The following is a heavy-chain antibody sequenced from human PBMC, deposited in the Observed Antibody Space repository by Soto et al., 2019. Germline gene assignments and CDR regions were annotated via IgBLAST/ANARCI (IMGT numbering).Heavy chain of an antibody. CDR3: AKGSVLRVVEAPLAILGGVDV. CDR1: GFTFSSYG. Sequence: LRLSCVASGFTFSSYGMHWVRQAPGKGLEWVAVMSYDGSHEYYADSVKGRFTISRDNSKTILYLQMNSLRLEDTAVYYCAKGSVLRVVEAPLAILGGVDVWGPGAMVTVSS. J-gene: IGHJ6*02. D-gene: IGHD2-8*01. CDR2: MSYDGSHE. V-gene: IGHV3-33*06.